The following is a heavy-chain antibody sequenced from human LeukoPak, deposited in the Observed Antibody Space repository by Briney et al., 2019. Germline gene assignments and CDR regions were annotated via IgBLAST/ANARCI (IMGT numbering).Heavy chain of an antibody. Sequence: GGSLRLSCAASGFTFSSYAMHWVRQAPGKGLEWVAVISYDGSNKYYADSVKGRFTISRDNSKNTLYLQMNSLRAEDTAVYYCVASIETRGDYWGQGTLVTVSS. V-gene: IGHV3-30-3*01. D-gene: IGHD6-6*01. CDR2: ISYDGSNK. CDR3: VASIETRGDY. J-gene: IGHJ4*02. CDR1: GFTFSSYA.